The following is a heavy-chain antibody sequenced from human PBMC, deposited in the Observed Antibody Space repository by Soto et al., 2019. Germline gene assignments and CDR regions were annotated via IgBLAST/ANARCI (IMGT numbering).Heavy chain of an antibody. V-gene: IGHV3-33*01. CDR1: GFTFSSYG. CDR3: AGGSGYYDSSGDCDY. D-gene: IGHD3-22*01. CDR2: IWYDGSNK. J-gene: IGHJ4*02. Sequence: QVQLVESGGGVVQPGRSLRLSCAASGFTFSSYGMHWVRQAPGKGLEWVAVIWYDGSNKYYADSVKGRFTISRDNSKNTLYLQMNSLRAEATAVYYCAGGSGYYDSSGDCDYWGQGTLVTVSS.